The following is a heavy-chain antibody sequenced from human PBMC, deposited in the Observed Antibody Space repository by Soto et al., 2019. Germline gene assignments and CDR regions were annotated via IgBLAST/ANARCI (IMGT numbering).Heavy chain of an antibody. J-gene: IGHJ5*02. CDR3: GGALTWAYLAS. CDR1: SGSISTYY. D-gene: IGHD3-16*01. CDR2: IYYTGST. V-gene: IGHV4-59*01. Sequence: SETLSLTCTVSSGSISTYYWSWIRQPPGKGLEWICYIYYTGSTNYNPSLKTRVAISMDASKNHFSLNLSSVTAADTAVYYCGGALTWAYLASWGLGTLATVSS.